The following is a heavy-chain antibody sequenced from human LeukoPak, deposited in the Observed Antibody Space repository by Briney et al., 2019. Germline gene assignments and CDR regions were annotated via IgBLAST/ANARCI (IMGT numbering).Heavy chain of an antibody. D-gene: IGHD5-24*01. Sequence: SETLSLTCTVSGDSIRSSDYYWGWIRQPPGKGLEWIGSIYYSGSTYNNPSLKSRLTVSVDTSKNQFSLKLSSVTAADTAVYYCARQVATFNYFDSWGQGTLVTVCS. CDR2: IYYSGST. CDR1: GDSIRSSDYY. J-gene: IGHJ4*02. CDR3: ARQVATFNYFDS. V-gene: IGHV4-39*01.